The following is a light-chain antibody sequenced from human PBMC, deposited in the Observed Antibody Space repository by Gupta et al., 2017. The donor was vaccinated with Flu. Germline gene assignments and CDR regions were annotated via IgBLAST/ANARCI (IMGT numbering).Light chain of an antibody. V-gene: IGLV1-47*01. CDR2: RNN. CDR1: SSNIGSNY. CDR3: AAWDDSLSGPWV. J-gene: IGLJ3*02. Sequence: QSVLTQPTSASGTPGQRVTISCSGSSSNIGSNYVYWYQQLPGTAPKLLIYRNNQRPSGVPDRFSGSKSGTSASLAISGLRSEDEADYYCAAWDDSLSGPWVFGGGTKLTVL.